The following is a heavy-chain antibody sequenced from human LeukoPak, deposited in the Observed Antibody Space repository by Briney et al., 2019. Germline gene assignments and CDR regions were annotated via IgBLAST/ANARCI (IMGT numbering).Heavy chain of an antibody. V-gene: IGHV3-23*01. Sequence: PGGSLRLSCAASGFPFNNYAMNGVPRAPGKGVEWVSSISGGGETTYYADSAKGRFTISRDNSQNTLYLQMNSLRAEDTAVYYRARDYADYVGYFFFDYWGQGTLVTVSS. CDR1: GFPFNNYA. D-gene: IGHD4-17*01. J-gene: IGHJ4*02. CDR3: ARDYADYVGYFFFDY. CDR2: ISGGGETT.